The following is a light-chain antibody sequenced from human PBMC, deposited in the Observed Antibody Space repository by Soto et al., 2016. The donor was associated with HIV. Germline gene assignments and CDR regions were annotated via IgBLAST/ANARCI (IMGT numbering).Light chain of an antibody. CDR1: QSISSW. CDR2: KAS. J-gene: IGKJ2*01. Sequence: DIQMTQSPSTLSAAIGDRVTITCRASQSISSWLAWYQQKPGKAPKLLIYKASTLEGGVPSRFSGSGSGTEFTLTISSLQPDDFATYYCQQYETYSYTFGQGTKLEIK. V-gene: IGKV1-5*03. CDR3: QQYETYSYT.